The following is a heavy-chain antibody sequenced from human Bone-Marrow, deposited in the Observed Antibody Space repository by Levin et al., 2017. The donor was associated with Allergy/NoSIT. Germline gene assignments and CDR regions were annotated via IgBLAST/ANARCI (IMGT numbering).Heavy chain of an antibody. CDR3: ARMENYYTNSGSDY. V-gene: IGHV1-69*13. J-gene: IGHJ4*02. CDR1: GGTFSSYV. CDR2: IIPVLGTE. Sequence: SVKVSCKSSGGTFSSYVITWVRQAPGQGLEWVGGIIPVLGTENYAQKFQGRVTITADESTSTAYMELNSLRSDDTAVYYCARMENYYTNSGSDYWGQGTPVTVSA. D-gene: IGHD2-8*01.